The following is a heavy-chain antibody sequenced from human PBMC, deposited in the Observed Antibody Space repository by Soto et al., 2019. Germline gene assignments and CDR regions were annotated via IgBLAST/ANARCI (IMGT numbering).Heavy chain of an antibody. D-gene: IGHD3-10*01. CDR1: AFTFNDYA. Sequence: EVQLLESGGGLVQPGGSLRLSCADSAFTFNDYAMTWVRQAPGKGLEWVSAISGGGDTTSYADSVKGRFTVSRDGSKNTLYLQMTSLRAEDTALYYCAKGRGASESLTPCVDFWGQGTLVTVSS. CDR3: AKGRGASESLTPCVDF. J-gene: IGHJ4*02. V-gene: IGHV3-23*01. CDR2: ISGGGDTT.